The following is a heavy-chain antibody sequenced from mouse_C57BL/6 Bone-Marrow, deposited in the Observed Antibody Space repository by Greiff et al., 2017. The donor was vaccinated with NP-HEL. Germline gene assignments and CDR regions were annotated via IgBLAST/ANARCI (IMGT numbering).Heavy chain of an antibody. D-gene: IGHD1-1*01. V-gene: IGHV3-6*01. CDR1: GYSITSGYY. CDR2: ISYDGSN. J-gene: IGHJ1*03. Sequence: EVQLQQSGPGLVKPSQSLSLTCSVTGYSITSGYYWNWIRQFPGNKLEWMGYISYDGSNNYNPSLKNRISITRDTSKNQFFLKLNSVTTEDTATYYCARAYYYGSNYWYFDVWGTGTTVTVSS. CDR3: ARAYYYGSNYWYFDV.